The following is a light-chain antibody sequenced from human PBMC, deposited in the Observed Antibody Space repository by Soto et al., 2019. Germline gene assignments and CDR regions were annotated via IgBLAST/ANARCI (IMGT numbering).Light chain of an antibody. CDR3: SSHAGTYPGV. V-gene: IGLV2-11*01. J-gene: IGLJ3*02. CDR1: SSDVGGYNF. CDR2: DVT. Sequence: QSALTQPRSVSGSPGQSVTISCTGTSSDVGGYNFVSWYQQLPGKAPKLMIYDVTKRPSGVPDRFSGSKSGNTASLTISGLQAEDEADYHCSSHAGTYPGVFGGGTKLTVL.